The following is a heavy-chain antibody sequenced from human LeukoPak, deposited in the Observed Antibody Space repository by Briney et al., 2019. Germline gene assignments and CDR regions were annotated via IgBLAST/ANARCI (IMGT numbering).Heavy chain of an antibody. CDR2: INSDGSST. CDR3: ARDGAVAGISAPFDFDY. D-gene: IGHD6-19*01. CDR1: GSTFSSYW. Sequence: QPGGSLRLSCAASGSTFSSYWMHWVRQAPGKGLVWVSRINSDGSSTSYADSVKGRFTISRDNAKNTLYLQMNSLRAEDTAVYYCARDGAVAGISAPFDFDYWGQGTLVTVSS. V-gene: IGHV3-74*01. J-gene: IGHJ4*02.